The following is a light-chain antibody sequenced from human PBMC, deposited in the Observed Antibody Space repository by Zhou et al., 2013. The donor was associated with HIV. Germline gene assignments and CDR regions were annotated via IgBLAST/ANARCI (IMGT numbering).Light chain of an antibody. CDR2: RAS. J-gene: IGKJ2*01. CDR3: QQAHSFPYT. CDR1: QSISSW. Sequence: DIQMTQSPSTLSASVGDRVTITCRASQSISSWLAWYQQKPGKAPKLLIYRASTLESGVPSRFSGSGSGTEFTLTISSLQPDDFATYSCQQAHSFPYTFGQGTKLEIK. V-gene: IGKV1-5*03.